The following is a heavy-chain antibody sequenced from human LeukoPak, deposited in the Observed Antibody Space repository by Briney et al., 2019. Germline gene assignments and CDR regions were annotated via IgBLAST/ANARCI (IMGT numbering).Heavy chain of an antibody. Sequence: GGSLRLSCAASGFTFSSYAMNWVRQAPGKGLEWVSTISGSGGSTYYADSVKGWFTISRDNSMNTLYLQMNSLRAEDTAVYYCAKALGGSGSNFDYWGQGTLVTVSS. CDR1: GFTFSSYA. D-gene: IGHD3-10*01. CDR3: AKALGGSGSNFDY. J-gene: IGHJ4*02. CDR2: ISGSGGST. V-gene: IGHV3-23*01.